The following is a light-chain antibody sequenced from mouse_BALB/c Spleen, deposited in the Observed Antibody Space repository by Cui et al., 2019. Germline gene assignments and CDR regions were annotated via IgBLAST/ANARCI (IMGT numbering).Light chain of an antibody. CDR1: QNVGTN. CDR3: QQYNSYLT. CDR2: SAS. Sequence: IVLNQSQHFMSRSVGDRVSVTCKANQNVGTNVAWYQQKPGQSPKALIYSASYRYSGVPDRFTGSGSGTDFTLTISNVRAEDLAVYFCQQYNSYLTFGAGTKLELK. J-gene: IGKJ5*01. V-gene: IGKV6-15*01.